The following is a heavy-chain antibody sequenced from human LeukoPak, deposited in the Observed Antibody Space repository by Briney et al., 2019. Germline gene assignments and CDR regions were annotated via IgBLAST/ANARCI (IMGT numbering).Heavy chain of an antibody. CDR2: IRSKAYGGTT. J-gene: IGHJ4*02. CDR3: TGPVWEERPRYYFDY. Sequence: GGSLRLSCTASGFTFGDYAVSWFRQASGKGLEWVGFIRSKAYGGTTEYAASVKGRFTISRDDSKSIAYLQMNSLKTEDTAVYYCTGPVWEERPRYYFDYWGQGTLVTVSS. CDR1: GFTFGDYA. D-gene: IGHD1-26*01. V-gene: IGHV3-49*03.